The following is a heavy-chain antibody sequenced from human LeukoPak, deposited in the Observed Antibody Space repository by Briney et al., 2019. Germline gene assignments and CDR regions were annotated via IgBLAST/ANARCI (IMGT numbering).Heavy chain of an antibody. D-gene: IGHD1-1*01. Sequence: GGSLRLSCAASGFPFSSYWMSWVRQAPGKGLEWVANIKKDGSAKYYVDSVKGRLTISRDNAKNSLNLQLNSLRADDTAVYYCARLTGTTGFDYWGQGTLVTVSS. CDR1: GFPFSSYW. V-gene: IGHV3-7*01. J-gene: IGHJ4*02. CDR2: IKKDGSAK. CDR3: ARLTGTTGFDY.